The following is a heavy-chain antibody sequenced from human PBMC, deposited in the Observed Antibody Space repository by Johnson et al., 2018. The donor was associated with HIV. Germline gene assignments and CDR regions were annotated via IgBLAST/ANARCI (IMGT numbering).Heavy chain of an antibody. Sequence: EKLVESGGGLIQPGGSLRLSCAASGFTVSSNYMSWVRQAPGKGLEWVSVIYSGGSTYYADSVKGRFTISRDNSKNTLFLQMNSLRVEDTAACYCGRGVRQQLSVVDAFGIWGQGTMVTVSS. CDR3: GRGVRQQLSVVDAFGI. J-gene: IGHJ3*02. V-gene: IGHV3-66*03. CDR1: GFTVSSNY. CDR2: IYSGGST. D-gene: IGHD6-13*01.